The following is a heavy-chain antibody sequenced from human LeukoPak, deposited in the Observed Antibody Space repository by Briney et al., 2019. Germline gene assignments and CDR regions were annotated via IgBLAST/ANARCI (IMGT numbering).Heavy chain of an antibody. J-gene: IGHJ4*02. CDR3: ARDEGSAYPFDY. CDR1: GGSISSSSYY. V-gene: IGHV4-39*07. Sequence: SETLSLTCTVSGGSISSSSYYWGWNRQPPGKGLEWIGSIYYSGSTYYNPSLKSRVTISVDTSKNQFSLNLNSVTAADTAVYFCARDEGSAYPFDYWGQGTLVTVSS. CDR2: IYYSGST. D-gene: IGHD3-22*01.